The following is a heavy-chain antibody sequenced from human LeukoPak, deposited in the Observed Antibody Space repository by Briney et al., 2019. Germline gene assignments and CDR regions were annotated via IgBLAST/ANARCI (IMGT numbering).Heavy chain of an antibody. CDR2: ISPHNGVA. CDR3: AKARGLYCSSTSCYDCDV. Sequence: ASVKVSCKTSGYTFTGYSLHWVRQAPGQGLEWMGWISPHNGVANYAQKFQGRVTMTGDTSISTAYMELSALTSDDTAVYYCAKARGLYCSSTSCYDCDVWGKGTTVTVSS. D-gene: IGHD2-2*01. J-gene: IGHJ6*04. CDR1: GYTFTGYS. V-gene: IGHV1-2*02.